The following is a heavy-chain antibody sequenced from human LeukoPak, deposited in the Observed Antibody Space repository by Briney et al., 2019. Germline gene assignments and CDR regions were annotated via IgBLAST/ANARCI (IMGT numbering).Heavy chain of an antibody. D-gene: IGHD3-22*01. CDR2: IYPGDSDT. V-gene: IGHV5-51*01. J-gene: IGHJ3*02. Sequence: KNGESLKISRKGSGYSFTSYWIGWVRQMPGKGLEWMGIIYPGDSDTRNSPSFQGQVTISADKSISTAYLQWSSLEASDTAMYYCARHSSGYGGYDDAFDIWGQGTMVTVSS. CDR1: GYSFTSYW. CDR3: ARHSSGYGGYDDAFDI.